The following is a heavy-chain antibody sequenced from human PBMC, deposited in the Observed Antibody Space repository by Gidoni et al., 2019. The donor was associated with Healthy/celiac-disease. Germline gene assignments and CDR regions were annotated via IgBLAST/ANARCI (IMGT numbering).Heavy chain of an antibody. Sequence: QVQLQESGPGLVKPSETLSLTCAASGYSTSSGYYWGWIRQPPGKGLEWIGSIYHSGSTYYNPSLKSRVTISVDTSKNQFSLKLSSVTAADTAVYYCARHHGGATWYYFDYWGQGTLVTVSS. D-gene: IGHD1-26*01. CDR1: GYSTSSGYY. CDR3: ARHHGGATWYYFDY. V-gene: IGHV4-38-2*01. J-gene: IGHJ4*02. CDR2: IYHSGST.